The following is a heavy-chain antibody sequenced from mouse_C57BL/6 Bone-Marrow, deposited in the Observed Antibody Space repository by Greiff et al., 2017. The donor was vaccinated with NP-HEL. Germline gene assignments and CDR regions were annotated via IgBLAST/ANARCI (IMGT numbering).Heavy chain of an antibody. CDR3: ARENLVAY. V-gene: IGHV1-26*01. CDR2: INPNNGGT. Sequence: EVQLQQSGPELVKPGASVKISCKASGYTFTDYYMNWVKQSHGKSLEWIGDINPNNGGTSYNQKFKGKATLTVDKSSSTAYMELHSLTSEDSAVYYCARENLVAYWGQGTLVTVSA. CDR1: GYTFTDYY. J-gene: IGHJ3*01.